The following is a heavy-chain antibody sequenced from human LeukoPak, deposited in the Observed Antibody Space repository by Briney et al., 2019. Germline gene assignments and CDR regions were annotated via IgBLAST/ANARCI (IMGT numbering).Heavy chain of an antibody. V-gene: IGHV3-20*04. CDR1: GFTFDDYG. CDR3: ARVAAAASYETYYYMDV. J-gene: IGHJ6*03. Sequence: GGSLRLSCAASGFTFDDYGMSWVRQAPGKGLEWVSGINWNGGSTGYADSVKGRFTISRDNAKNSLYLQMNSLRAEDTAVYYCARVAAAASYETYYYMDVWGKGTTVTVSS. CDR2: INWNGGST. D-gene: IGHD6-13*01.